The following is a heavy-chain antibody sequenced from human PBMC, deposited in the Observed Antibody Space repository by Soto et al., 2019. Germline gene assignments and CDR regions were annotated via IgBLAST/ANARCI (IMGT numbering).Heavy chain of an antibody. D-gene: IGHD2-15*01. J-gene: IGHJ5*02. Sequence: SETLSLTCTVSGGSISSYYWSWIRQPPGKGLEWIGYIYYSGSTNYNPSLKSRVTISVDTSKNQFSLKLSSVTAADTAVYYCAREGYCSGGSCYSQFDPWGQGTLVTVSS. V-gene: IGHV4-59*01. CDR3: AREGYCSGGSCYSQFDP. CDR2: IYYSGST. CDR1: GGSISSYY.